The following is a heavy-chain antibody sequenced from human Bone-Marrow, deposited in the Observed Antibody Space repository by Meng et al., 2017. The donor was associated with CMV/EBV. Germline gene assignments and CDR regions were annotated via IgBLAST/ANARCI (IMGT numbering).Heavy chain of an antibody. J-gene: IGHJ4*02. Sequence: ASVKVSCKASGYTFISHDINWVRQAAGQGLEWMGWMNPNSGNTGYAQKFQGRVTITWNTSINTVYMEMSSLRSEDTAVYYCARGRLGGTDFPYWGQGHLVHVVS. V-gene: IGHV1-8*03. CDR2: MNPNSGNT. CDR1: GYTFISHD. CDR3: ARGRLGGTDFPY. D-gene: IGHD7-27*01.